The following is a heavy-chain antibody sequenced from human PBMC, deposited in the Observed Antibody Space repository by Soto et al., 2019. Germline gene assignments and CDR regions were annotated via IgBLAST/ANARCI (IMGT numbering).Heavy chain of an antibody. V-gene: IGHV1-3*04. Sequence: QVQLVQSGAEVKKPGASVKVSCKAYGDTFTSHAMHWVRQAPGQRREWMGWINTGTGDTKYAQKLQGRVAITRDTSANTAYMELSGLTSEDTAVYYCARLSGAVDYWGQGTLVTVSS. CDR2: INTGTGDT. CDR1: GDTFTSHA. D-gene: IGHD3-9*01. J-gene: IGHJ4*02. CDR3: ARLSGAVDY.